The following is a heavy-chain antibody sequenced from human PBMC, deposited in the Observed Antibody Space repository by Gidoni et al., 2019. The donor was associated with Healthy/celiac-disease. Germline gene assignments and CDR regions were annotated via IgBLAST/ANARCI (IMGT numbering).Heavy chain of an antibody. J-gene: IGHJ4*02. V-gene: IGHV3-21*01. CDR1: GFTFSSYS. CDR2: ISSSSSYI. Sequence: EVQLVESGGGLVKPGGSLRLSCAASGFTFSSYSMNWVRQAPGKGLEGVSSISSSSSYIYYADSVKGRFTISRDNAKNSLYLQMNSLRAEDTAVYYCARDTAGGFDYWGQGTLVTVSS. CDR3: ARDTAGGFDY.